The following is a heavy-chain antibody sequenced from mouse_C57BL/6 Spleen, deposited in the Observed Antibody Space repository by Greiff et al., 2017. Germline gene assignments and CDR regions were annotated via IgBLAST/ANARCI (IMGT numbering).Heavy chain of an antibody. CDR1: GYTFTSYW. D-gene: IGHD2-3*01. CDR3: ARARYDGYSAWFAY. CDR2: IYPGSGST. J-gene: IGHJ3*01. Sequence: QVQLKQPGAELVKPGASVKMSCKASGYTFTSYWITWVKQRPGQGLEWLGDIYPGSGSTNYNEKFKSKATLTVDTSSSTAYMQLSSLTSEDSAVYYCARARYDGYSAWFAYWGQGTLVTVSA. V-gene: IGHV1-55*01.